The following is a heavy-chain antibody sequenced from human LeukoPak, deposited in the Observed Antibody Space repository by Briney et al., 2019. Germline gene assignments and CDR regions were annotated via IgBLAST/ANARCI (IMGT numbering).Heavy chain of an antibody. CDR3: AKDSCSSTSCYYMDV. D-gene: IGHD2-2*01. Sequence: PGGSLRLSCAASGFTFSSYGLHWVRQAPGKGLEWVAVIWYDGSHKFYADSVKGRFTISRDNSKNTLSLQMNSLRAVDTAVYYCAKDSCSSTSCYYMDVWGKGTTVIVSS. CDR2: IWYDGSHK. V-gene: IGHV3-33*06. J-gene: IGHJ6*03. CDR1: GFTFSSYG.